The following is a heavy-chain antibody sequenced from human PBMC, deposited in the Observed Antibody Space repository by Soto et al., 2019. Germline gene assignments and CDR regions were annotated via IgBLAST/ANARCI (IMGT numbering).Heavy chain of an antibody. CDR2: IWYDGSNK. V-gene: IGHV3-33*01. J-gene: IGHJ4*02. D-gene: IGHD2-2*01. CDR3: ARNLQPYCSSTSCPVDY. Sequence: VQLVESGGGVVQPGRSLRLSCAASGFTFSSYGMHWVRQAPGKGLEWVAVIWYDGSNKYYADSVKGRFTISRDNSKNTLYLQMNSLRAEDTAVYYCARNLQPYCSSTSCPVDYWGQGTLVTVSS. CDR1: GFTFSSYG.